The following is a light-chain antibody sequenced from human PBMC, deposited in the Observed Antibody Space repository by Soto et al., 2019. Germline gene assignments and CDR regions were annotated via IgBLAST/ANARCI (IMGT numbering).Light chain of an antibody. V-gene: IGKV3-20*01. Sequence: EIVLTQSPGTLSLSPGDRATLSCRASQSVSSKYLAWYQQKPGQAPRLLIYGASSRATGIPDRFSGSGSGTDFTLTISRLEPEDFSVDYCQRYGTSIPLTFGGGTKVEIK. CDR2: GAS. CDR1: QSVSSKY. CDR3: QRYGTSIPLT. J-gene: IGKJ4*02.